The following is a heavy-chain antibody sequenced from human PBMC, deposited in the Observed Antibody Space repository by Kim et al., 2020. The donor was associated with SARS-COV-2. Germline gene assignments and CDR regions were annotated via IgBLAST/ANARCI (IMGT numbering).Heavy chain of an antibody. Sequence: GGSLRLSCAASGFAFSSYAMIWVRQAPGKGPESVAGIYTTGTTYYPDSVKGRFTISRDNSKNMLYLQINSLRAEDTAIYYCAKVMSQTEYYWYGMDVWGQGTTVTVSS. CDR2: IYTTGTT. D-gene: IGHD2-8*01. J-gene: IGHJ6*02. V-gene: IGHV3-23*05. CDR1: GFAFSSYA. CDR3: AKVMSQTEYYWYGMDV.